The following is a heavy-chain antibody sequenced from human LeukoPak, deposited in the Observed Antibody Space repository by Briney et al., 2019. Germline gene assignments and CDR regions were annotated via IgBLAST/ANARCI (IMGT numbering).Heavy chain of an antibody. J-gene: IGHJ5*02. Sequence: SGTLSLTCAVSGGSISSNNWWWSWVRQPPGKGLEWIGYIYYSGSTNYNPSLKSRVTISVDTSKNQFSLKLSSVTAADTAVYYCARGGAARPDWFDPWGQGTLVTVSS. CDR2: IYYSGST. V-gene: IGHV4-61*01. CDR1: GGSISSNNWW. CDR3: ARGGAARPDWFDP. D-gene: IGHD6-6*01.